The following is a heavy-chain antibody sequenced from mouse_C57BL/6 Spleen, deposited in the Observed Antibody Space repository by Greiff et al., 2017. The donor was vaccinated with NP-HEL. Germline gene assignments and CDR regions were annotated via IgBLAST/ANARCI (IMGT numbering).Heavy chain of an antibody. J-gene: IGHJ3*01. CDR2: IDPENGDT. CDR1: GFNIKDDY. Sequence: VQLQQPGAELVRPGASVKLSCTASGFNIKDDYMHWVKQRPEQGLEWIGCIDPENGDTEYASKFQGKATITADTSSNTADLQLSSLTSEDTAVYYCSPTWESNLAWFAYWGQGTLVTVSA. D-gene: IGHD2-5*01. CDR3: SPTWESNLAWFAY. V-gene: IGHV14-4*01.